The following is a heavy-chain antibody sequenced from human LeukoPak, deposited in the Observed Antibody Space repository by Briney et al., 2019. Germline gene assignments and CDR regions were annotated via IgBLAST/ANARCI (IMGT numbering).Heavy chain of an antibody. CDR1: GFTFSSYW. CDR2: IKQDGSEK. V-gene: IGHV3-7*01. D-gene: IGHD2-15*01. J-gene: IGHJ5*02. Sequence: GGSLRLSCAASGFTFSSYWMSWVRQAPGKGLEWVANIKQDGSEKYYVDSVKGRFTISRDNAKNSLYLQMNSLRAEDTAVYSCARGADGVSSNSRGWFDPWGQGTLVTVSS. CDR3: ARGADGVSSNSRGWFDP.